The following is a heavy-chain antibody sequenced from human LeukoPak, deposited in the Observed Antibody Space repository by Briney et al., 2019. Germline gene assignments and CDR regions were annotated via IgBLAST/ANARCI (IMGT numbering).Heavy chain of an antibody. Sequence: GGSLRLSCAASEFIFSSYSMSWLRQAPGKGLEWVSYISSSCNTIYYADPVKGRFTISRDNAKNSLFLQMNSLRVEDTAIYYCARGGSGPKRAPDYWGQGTLVTVSS. D-gene: IGHD5-24*01. J-gene: IGHJ4*02. V-gene: IGHV3-48*01. CDR1: EFIFSSYS. CDR2: ISSSCNTI. CDR3: ARGGSGPKRAPDY.